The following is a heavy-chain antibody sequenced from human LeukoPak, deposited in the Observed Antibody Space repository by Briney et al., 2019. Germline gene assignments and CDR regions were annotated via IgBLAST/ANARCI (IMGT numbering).Heavy chain of an antibody. V-gene: IGHV2-70*11. CDR1: GFSLSTSGMC. Sequence: ESGPTLVNPTQTLTLTCTFSGFSLSTSGMCVSWIRQPPGKALEWLARIDWDDDKYYRTSLKTRLTISKDTSKNQVVLTMTNMDPVDTATYYCARMHLGYCSGGSCLEAAADGMDVWGQGTTVTVSS. CDR3: ARMHLGYCSGGSCLEAAADGMDV. CDR2: IDWDDDK. D-gene: IGHD2-15*01. J-gene: IGHJ6*02.